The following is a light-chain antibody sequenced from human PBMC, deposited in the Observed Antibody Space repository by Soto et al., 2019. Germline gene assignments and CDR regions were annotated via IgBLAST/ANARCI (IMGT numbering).Light chain of an antibody. V-gene: IGLV2-18*02. CDR3: ASYTTSSAFVV. Sequence: QSALTQPPSVSASPGQSFTISCTGTSSDVGSYDRVSWYQQPPGTAPKLMIYEVSNRPSGVPDRFSGSKSGNTSSLTISGLQAEAEADYFCASYTTSSAFVVFGGGTKVTVL. CDR2: EVS. J-gene: IGLJ2*01. CDR1: SSDVGSYDR.